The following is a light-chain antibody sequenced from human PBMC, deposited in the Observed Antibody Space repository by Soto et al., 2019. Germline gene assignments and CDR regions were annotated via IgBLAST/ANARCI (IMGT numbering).Light chain of an antibody. Sequence: DIQMTQSPSSLSASVGDRVTITCRASQNISTYLNWYQQKPGKAPRLLIYDASSLLSGVPSRFSGSGSGTDFTLTIASLQPEDFSTYYCQQSDSTPYTIGQGTKVEI. CDR2: DAS. CDR1: QNISTY. J-gene: IGKJ2*01. V-gene: IGKV1-39*01. CDR3: QQSDSTPYT.